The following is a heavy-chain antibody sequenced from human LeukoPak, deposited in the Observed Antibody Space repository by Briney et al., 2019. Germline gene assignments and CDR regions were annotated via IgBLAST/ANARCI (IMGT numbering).Heavy chain of an antibody. CDR1: GGTFSSYA. CDR2: IIPIFGTA. Sequence: ASVKVSCKASGGTFSSYAISWVRQAPGQGLEWMGGIIPIFGTANYAQKFQGRVTITADESTSTAYMELSSLRSEDTAVYYCAVRQSPRDKGKWLQLSLGYYYYMDVWGKGTTVTISS. CDR3: AVRQSPRDKGKWLQLSLGYYYYMDV. J-gene: IGHJ6*03. V-gene: IGHV1-69*13. D-gene: IGHD5-24*01.